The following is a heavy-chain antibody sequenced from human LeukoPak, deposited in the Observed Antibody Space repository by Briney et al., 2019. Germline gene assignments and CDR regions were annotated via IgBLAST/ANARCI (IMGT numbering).Heavy chain of an antibody. Sequence: SETLSLTCTVSGGSISSGSYYWGWIRQPPGKGLEWIGSIHYSGSTYYNPSLKSRVTISVDTSKNQFSLKLSSVTAADTAVYYCARDRSEIGLWFGEPPLAFDIWGQGTMVTVSS. CDR1: GGSISSGSYY. D-gene: IGHD3-10*01. V-gene: IGHV4-39*07. CDR3: ARDRSEIGLWFGEPPLAFDI. J-gene: IGHJ3*02. CDR2: IHYSGST.